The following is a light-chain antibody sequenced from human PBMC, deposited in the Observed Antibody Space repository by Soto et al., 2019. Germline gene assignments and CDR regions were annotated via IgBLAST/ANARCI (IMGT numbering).Light chain of an antibody. CDR3: QVWDSSSDHPV. CDR1: NIGSKS. V-gene: IGLV3-21*04. CDR2: YDS. Sequence: SYELTQPPSVSVAPGKTSRITCGGNNIGSKSVHWYQQKPCQAPVLVIYYDSDRPSGIPERFSGSNSGTTSTLTISRVEAGDEADYYCQVWDSSSDHPVFGGGTKLTVL. J-gene: IGLJ3*02.